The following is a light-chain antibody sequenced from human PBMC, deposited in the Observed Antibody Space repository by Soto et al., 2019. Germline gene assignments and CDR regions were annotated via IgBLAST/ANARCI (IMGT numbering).Light chain of an antibody. CDR3: QQRSNWLRFT. Sequence: EILLTQSPATLSLSPGERATLSCRASQSVSSYLAWYQQKPGQAPRLLIYDASNRATGIPARFSGSGSGTDFTLTISSLEPEEFAVYYCQQRSNWLRFTFRPATDVDIK. J-gene: IGKJ3*01. CDR2: DAS. V-gene: IGKV3-11*01. CDR1: QSVSSY.